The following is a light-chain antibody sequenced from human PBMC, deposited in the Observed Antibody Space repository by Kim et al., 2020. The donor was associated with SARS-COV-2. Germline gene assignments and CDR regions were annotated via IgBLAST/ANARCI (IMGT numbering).Light chain of an antibody. Sequence: LGNTVTITCQGDSLTNDYASWYQQRPGQAPVLVIYDKNSRPSGIPDRFSGSSSGNTASLTITGALAEDEADYYCNSRDSSAQRYVFGTGTKVTVL. V-gene: IGLV3-19*01. J-gene: IGLJ1*01. CDR3: NSRDSSAQRYV. CDR2: DKN. CDR1: SLTNDY.